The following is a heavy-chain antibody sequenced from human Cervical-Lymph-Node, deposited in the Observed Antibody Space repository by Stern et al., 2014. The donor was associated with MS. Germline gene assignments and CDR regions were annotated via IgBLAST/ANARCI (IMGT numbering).Heavy chain of an antibody. CDR1: GSSFTTYW. J-gene: IGHJ3*02. CDR2: IFTGDSDT. CDR3: AKRVSDAFNI. D-gene: IGHD2-8*01. Sequence: EVQLVESGAEVKKPGESLKISCKDFGSSFTTYWLRWVRQMPGKGLEWMGVIFTGDSDTTYSPTFQGQVTMSADKSTSTAYLQWRSLRASDTAMYYCAKRVSDAFNIWGQGTMVTVSS. V-gene: IGHV5-51*03.